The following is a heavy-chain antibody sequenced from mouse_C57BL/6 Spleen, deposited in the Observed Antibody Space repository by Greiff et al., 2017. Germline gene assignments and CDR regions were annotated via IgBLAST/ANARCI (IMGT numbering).Heavy chain of an antibody. Sequence: EVMLHQSGPELVKPGASVKISCKASGYTFTDYYMNWVKQSHGKSLEWIGDINPNNGGTSYTQKFKGKATLTVDKSSSTAYMELRSLTSEDSAVYYCARSYPFDYWGQGTTLTVSS. CDR3: ARSYPFDY. V-gene: IGHV1-26*01. D-gene: IGHD2-10*01. CDR2: INPNNGGT. CDR1: GYTFTDYY. J-gene: IGHJ2*01.